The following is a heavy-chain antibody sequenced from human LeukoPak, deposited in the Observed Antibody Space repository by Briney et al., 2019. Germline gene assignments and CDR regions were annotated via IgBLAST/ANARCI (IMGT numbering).Heavy chain of an antibody. D-gene: IGHD1-1*01. CDR1: GFTFSSYA. CDR2: ISYDGSNK. J-gene: IGHJ6*02. V-gene: IGHV3-30-3*01. Sequence: GGSLRLSCAASGFTFSSYAMHWVRQAPGKGLEWVAVISYDGSNKYYADSVKGRFTISRDNSKNTLYLQMNSLRAEDTAVYYCARAVQNLDYGMDVWGQGTTVTVSS. CDR3: ARAVQNLDYGMDV.